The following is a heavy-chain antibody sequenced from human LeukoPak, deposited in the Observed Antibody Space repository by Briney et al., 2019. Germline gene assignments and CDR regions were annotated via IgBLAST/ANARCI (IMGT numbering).Heavy chain of an antibody. V-gene: IGHV4-59*08. CDR2: IHYSGGT. Sequence: SETLSPTCTVSGGSISNYYWSWIRQSPGKGLEWIGYIHYSGGTKYNPSLKSRVIISVDMSMNQFSLKLSSVTAADTAMYYCAKHSVLTGSGYAFDIWGQGAAVTVSS. CDR3: AKHSVLTGSGYAFDI. J-gene: IGHJ3*02. D-gene: IGHD3-9*01. CDR1: GGSISNYY.